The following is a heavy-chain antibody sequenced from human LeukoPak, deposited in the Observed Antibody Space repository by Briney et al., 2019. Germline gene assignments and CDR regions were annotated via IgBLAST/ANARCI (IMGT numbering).Heavy chain of an antibody. CDR3: AKAEDAYSSSWYRVGAFDI. CDR1: GFTFDDYA. J-gene: IGHJ3*02. V-gene: IGHV3-43D*03. CDR2: ISWDGGST. Sequence: GGSLRLSCAASGFTFDDYAMHWVRQAPGKGLEWVSLISWDGGSTYYADSVKGRFTISRDNSKNSLYLQMNSLRAEDTALYYCAKAEDAYSSSWYRVGAFDIWGQGTMVTVSS. D-gene: IGHD6-13*01.